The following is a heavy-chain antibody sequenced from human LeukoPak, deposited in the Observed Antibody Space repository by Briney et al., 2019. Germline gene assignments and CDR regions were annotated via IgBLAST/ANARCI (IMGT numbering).Heavy chain of an antibody. J-gene: IGHJ4*02. V-gene: IGHV3-49*04. CDR1: GFTFGDYA. CDR2: IRSKAYGGTT. CDR3: TRVARSAVAMDYYFDY. D-gene: IGHD6-19*01. Sequence: GGSLRLSCTASGFTFGDYAMSWVRQAPGKGLVWVGFIRSKAYGGTTEYAASVKGRFTISRDDSKSIAYLQMNSLKTEDTAVYYCTRVARSAVAMDYYFDYWGQGTLVTVSS.